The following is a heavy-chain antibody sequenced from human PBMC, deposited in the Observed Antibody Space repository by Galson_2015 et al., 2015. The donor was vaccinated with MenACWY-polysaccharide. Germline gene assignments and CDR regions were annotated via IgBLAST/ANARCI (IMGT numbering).Heavy chain of an antibody. D-gene: IGHD3-22*01. J-gene: IGHJ4*02. CDR1: GFTFDDYA. CDR3: AKDWTYDSSGFFDY. CDR2: ISWNSGSI. V-gene: IGHV3-9*01. Sequence: SLRLSCAASGFTFDDYAMHWVRQAPGKGLERVSGISWNSGSIGYVDSVRGRFTISRDNAKNSLYLQMNSLRAEDTALYYCAKDWTYDSSGFFDYWGQGTLVTVSS.